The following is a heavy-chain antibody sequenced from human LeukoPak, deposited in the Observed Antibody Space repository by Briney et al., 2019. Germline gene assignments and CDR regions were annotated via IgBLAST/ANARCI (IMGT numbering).Heavy chain of an antibody. V-gene: IGHV1-2*02. J-gene: IGHJ4*02. Sequence: ASVKVSCKASGYTFTGYYMHWVRQAPGQGLEWMGWINPNSGGTNYAQKFQGRVTMTRDTSVSTAYMELSRLRSDDTAVYYCARDGYSSSWFSYYFDYWGQGTLVTVSS. CDR2: INPNSGGT. D-gene: IGHD6-13*01. CDR1: GYTFTGYY. CDR3: ARDGYSSSWFSYYFDY.